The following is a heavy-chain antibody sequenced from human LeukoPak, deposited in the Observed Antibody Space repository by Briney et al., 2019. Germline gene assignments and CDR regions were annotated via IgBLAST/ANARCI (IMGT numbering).Heavy chain of an antibody. CDR1: GYTFTSYY. CDR2: INPSGGST. V-gene: IGHV1-46*01. D-gene: IGHD3-10*01. J-gene: IGHJ5*02. Sequence: ASVKVSCKASGYTFTSYYMHWVRQAPGQGLEWMGIINPSGGSTSYAQKFQGRVTITRDTSTSTVYMELSSLRSEDTAVYYCAREWFGELPQGGFDPWGQGTLVTVSS. CDR3: AREWFGELPQGGFDP.